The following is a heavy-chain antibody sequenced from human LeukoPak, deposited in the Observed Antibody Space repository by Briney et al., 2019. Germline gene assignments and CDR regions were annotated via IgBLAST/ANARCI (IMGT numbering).Heavy chain of an antibody. CDR1: GYTFTCYY. J-gene: IGHJ4*02. CDR2: INPNSGGT. V-gene: IGHV1-2*02. D-gene: IGHD5-12*01. Sequence: ASVKVSCKASGYTFTCYYMHWVRQAPGQGREWMGWINPNSGGTNYAQKFQGRVTMTRDTSISTAYMELSRLRSDDTAVYYCARAAWIMASLEAVDYWGQGTLATVSS. CDR3: ARAAWIMASLEAVDY.